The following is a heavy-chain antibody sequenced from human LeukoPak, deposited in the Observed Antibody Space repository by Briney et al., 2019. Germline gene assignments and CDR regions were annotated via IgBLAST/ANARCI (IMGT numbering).Heavy chain of an antibody. V-gene: IGHV4-39*01. CDR2: IYYSGST. J-gene: IGHJ4*02. CDR1: GGSISSSSYY. Sequence: SETLSLTCTVSGGSISSSSYYWGWIRQPPGKGLEWIGRIYYSGSTYYNPSLKSRVTISVDTSKNQFSLKLSSVTAADTAVYYCASESPRGVVVPAATYYWGQGTLVTISS. D-gene: IGHD2-2*01. CDR3: ASESPRGVVVPAATYY.